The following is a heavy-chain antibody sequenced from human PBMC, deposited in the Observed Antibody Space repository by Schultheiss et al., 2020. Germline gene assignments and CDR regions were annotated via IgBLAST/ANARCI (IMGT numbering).Heavy chain of an antibody. CDR3: ARDAGVASRRSFDY. CDR1: GDSISSSTYY. CDR2: IYYSGST. V-gene: IGHV4-39*07. J-gene: IGHJ4*02. Sequence: SETLSLTCTVSGDSISSSTYYWGWIRQPPGKGLEWIGYIYYSGSTYYNPSLKSRVTISVDTSKNQFSLKLSSVTAADTAVYYCARDAGVASRRSFDYWGQGTLVNVSS. D-gene: IGHD2-15*01.